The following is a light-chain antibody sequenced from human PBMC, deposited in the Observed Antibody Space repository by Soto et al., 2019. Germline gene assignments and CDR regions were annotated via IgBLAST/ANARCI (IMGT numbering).Light chain of an antibody. CDR3: QHYNYWPYT. V-gene: IGKV3-15*01. J-gene: IGKJ2*01. CDR2: DAS. CDR1: QTIDSW. Sequence: EFLMTQLPSTLPRSPRDRAHLSCRASQTIDSWLAWYQRKPGQAPRLLIYDASSRATGVPARFSGSGSGTDFTLTISSLQSEDFAVYYCQHYNYWPYTFGQGTKV.